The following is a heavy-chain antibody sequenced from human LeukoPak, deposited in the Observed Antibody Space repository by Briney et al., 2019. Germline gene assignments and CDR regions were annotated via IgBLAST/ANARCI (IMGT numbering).Heavy chain of an antibody. Sequence: ASVKVSCKAFGYTFTSNYMHWVRQAPGQGPEWMGVISPSGGSTTYAQKFQGRVTLTRDMSASTDYLELSSLRSEDTAVYYCARDRIPYCGGDCTTSGPFDYWGQGTLVTVSS. CDR2: ISPSGGST. CDR3: ARDRIPYCGGDCTTSGPFDY. V-gene: IGHV1-46*01. D-gene: IGHD2-21*02. CDR1: GYTFTSNY. J-gene: IGHJ4*02.